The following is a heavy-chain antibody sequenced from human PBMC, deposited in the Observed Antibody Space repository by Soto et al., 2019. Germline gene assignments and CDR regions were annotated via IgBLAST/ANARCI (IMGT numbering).Heavy chain of an antibody. V-gene: IGHV1-8*01. Sequence: QVQLVKSGAEVREPGASVKVSCKASGYSFTNNDVSWVRQATGQGLEWMGWMNPGSGDTGYAQKFQGRVTMTTDISKATTYMELSSQRPDDTAIYYCARMATFGSLNWFDHWGQGALVTVSS. D-gene: IGHD3-10*01. CDR2: MNPGSGDT. J-gene: IGHJ5*02. CDR1: GYSFTNND. CDR3: ARMATFGSLNWFDH.